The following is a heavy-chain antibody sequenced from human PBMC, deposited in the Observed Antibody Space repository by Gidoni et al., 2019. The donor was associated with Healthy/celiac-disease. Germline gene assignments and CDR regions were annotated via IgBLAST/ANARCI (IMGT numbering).Heavy chain of an antibody. J-gene: IGHJ3*02. CDR2: IKSDGSST. Sequence: ELQLVEYGGGLGQPGGSLRLSCAASGFTFSSYWLHWVRQAPGKGLAWVSRIKSDGSSTSYADSVKGRFTISRDNAKNTLYLQMNSLRAEYTAVYSCARGRAYAFDIWGQGTMVTVSS. CDR3: ARGRAYAFDI. CDR1: GFTFSSYW. V-gene: IGHV3-74*01.